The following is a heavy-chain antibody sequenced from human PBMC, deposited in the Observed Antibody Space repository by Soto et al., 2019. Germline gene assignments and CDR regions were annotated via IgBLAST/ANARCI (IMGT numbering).Heavy chain of an antibody. D-gene: IGHD2-2*01. CDR2: ISAYNGNT. V-gene: IGHV1-18*01. Sequence: QVQLVQSGAEVKKPGASVKVSCKASGYTFTSYGISWVRQAPGQGLEWMGWISAYNGNTNYAQKLQGRVTMTPDTSTSTAYMELRSLRSDDTAVYYCARVGGIPTYYYYGMDVWGQGTTVTVSS. J-gene: IGHJ6*02. CDR1: GYTFTSYG. CDR3: ARVGGIPTYYYYGMDV.